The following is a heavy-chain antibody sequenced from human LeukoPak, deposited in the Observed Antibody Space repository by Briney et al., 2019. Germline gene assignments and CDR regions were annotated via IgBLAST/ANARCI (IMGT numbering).Heavy chain of an antibody. CDR1: GFTFSDYY. CDR3: VRDADIATRPGYFHYMDV. V-gene: IGHV3-11*04. CDR2: ITSSGSII. Sequence: GGSLSLSCAASGFTFSDYYMSWIRQAPGKGLEWVSYITSSGSIIYYADSVQGRLTISRDNAKNSLHLQMDSLRVEDTAVYYCVRDADIATRPGYFHYMDVWGKGTTVTVSS. D-gene: IGHD6-6*01. J-gene: IGHJ6*03.